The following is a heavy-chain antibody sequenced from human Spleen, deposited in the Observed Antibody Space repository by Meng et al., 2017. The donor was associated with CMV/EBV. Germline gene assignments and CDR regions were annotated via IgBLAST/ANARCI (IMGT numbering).Heavy chain of an antibody. J-gene: IGHJ4*02. D-gene: IGHD6-13*01. CDR3: AREARAAGTDEYFDY. V-gene: IGHV1-2*02. CDR1: GYTFTGYY. CDR2: INPNSGGT. Sequence: SGYTFTGYYMHWVRQAPGQGLEWMGWINPNSGGTNYAQKFQGRVTMTRDTSISTTYMELSRLRSDDTAVYYCAREARAAGTDEYFDYWGQGTLVTVSS.